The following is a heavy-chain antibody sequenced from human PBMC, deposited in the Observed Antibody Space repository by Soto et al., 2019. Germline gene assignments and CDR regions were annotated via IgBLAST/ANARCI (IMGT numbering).Heavy chain of an antibody. V-gene: IGHV3-74*01. D-gene: IGHD3-10*01. CDR1: GFTFSGRS. Sequence: EVQLVESGGGLVQLGGSLILFCAASGFTFSGRSMHWVRQAPGKGLVWVSGIDNAGTDSTYADSVKGRFTSSRDNAKNTLYLQMNSLRVEDTAVYYCARGWFGPDVWGKGTTVTVSS. CDR2: IDNAGTDS. J-gene: IGHJ6*04. CDR3: ARGWFGPDV.